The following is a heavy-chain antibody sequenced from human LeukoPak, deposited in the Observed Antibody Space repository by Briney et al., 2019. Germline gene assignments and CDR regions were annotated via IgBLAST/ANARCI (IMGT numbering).Heavy chain of an antibody. CDR3: ASLGTVTIFGVVTPGGFDP. D-gene: IGHD3-3*01. Sequence: PGGTLRLSCAASGFTFSSYWRSWVRQAPGKGLEWVANIKQDGSEKYYGDSVKGRLTISRDNAKTSLYLQMNSLRAEDTAVYYCASLGTVTIFGVVTPGGFDPWGQGTLVTVSS. CDR2: IKQDGSEK. V-gene: IGHV3-7*01. CDR1: GFTFSSYW. J-gene: IGHJ5*02.